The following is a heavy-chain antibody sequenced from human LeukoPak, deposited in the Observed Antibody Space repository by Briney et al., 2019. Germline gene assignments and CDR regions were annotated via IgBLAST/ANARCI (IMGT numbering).Heavy chain of an antibody. CDR2: MNPNSGNT. D-gene: IGHD2-2*01. CDR1: GYTFTSYD. J-gene: IGHJ5*02. Sequence: GASVNVSCKASGYTFTSYDINWVRQAPGQGLEWMGWMNPNSGNTGYAQKFQGRVTMTRNTSISTAYMELSSLRSEDTAVYYCARGTFDIVVVPARFDPWGQGTLVTVSS. V-gene: IGHV1-8*01. CDR3: ARGTFDIVVVPARFDP.